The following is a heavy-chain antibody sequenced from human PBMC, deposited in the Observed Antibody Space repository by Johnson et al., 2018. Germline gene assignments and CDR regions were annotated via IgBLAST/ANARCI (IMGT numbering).Heavy chain of an antibody. CDR3: AGMSTVTYSFDV. D-gene: IGHD1-1*01. J-gene: IGHJ3*01. V-gene: IGHV4-59*01. CDR2: IYYSGST. Sequence: QVQLREAGPGRVKASETLSLTCSVSGVSIRNYYWSWIRQAPGKGLQWIGYIYYSGSTNYSPSLKSRLTISVDTSKNQVSLNLSSVTAADTAVYYRAGMSTVTYSFDVWGQGTMVTVSS. CDR1: GVSIRNYY.